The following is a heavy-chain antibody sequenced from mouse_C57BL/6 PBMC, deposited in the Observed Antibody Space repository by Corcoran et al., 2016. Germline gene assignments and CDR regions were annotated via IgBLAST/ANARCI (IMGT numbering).Heavy chain of an antibody. V-gene: IGHV1-26*01. CDR2: INPNNGGT. D-gene: IGHD1-1*01. CDR1: GYTFTDYY. Sequence: EVQLQQSGPELVKPGASVKISCKASGYTFTDYYMNWVKQSHGKSLEWIGDINPNNGGTSYNQKFKGKATLTVDKSSSTAYMELRSLTSEDSAVYYCARKSYYLEGGDYAMDYWGQGTSVTVSS. J-gene: IGHJ4*01. CDR3: ARKSYYLEGGDYAMDY.